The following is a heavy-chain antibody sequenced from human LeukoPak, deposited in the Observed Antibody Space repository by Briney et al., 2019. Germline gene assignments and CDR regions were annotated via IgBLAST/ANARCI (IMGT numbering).Heavy chain of an antibody. CDR2: ISGSDSST. Sequence: GGSLRLSCAASGFTVSSNYMSWVRQAPGKGLEWVSGISGSDSSTYYADSVKGRFTISKDNSKNTLYLQMKSLRAEDTAVYYCAKGIWFGELSAFDIWGQGTMVTVSS. CDR1: GFTVSSNY. V-gene: IGHV3-23*01. D-gene: IGHD3-10*01. CDR3: AKGIWFGELSAFDI. J-gene: IGHJ3*02.